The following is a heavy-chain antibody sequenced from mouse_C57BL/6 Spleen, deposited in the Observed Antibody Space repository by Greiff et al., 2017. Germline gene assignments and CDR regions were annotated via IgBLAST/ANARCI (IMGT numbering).Heavy chain of an antibody. V-gene: IGHV5-17*01. J-gene: IGHJ2*01. CDR1: GFTFSDYG. Sequence: EVKLVESGGGLVKPGGSLKLSCAASGFTFSDYGMLWVRQAPEKGLEWVAYISSGSSTIYYADTVKGRFTISRDNAKNTLFLQMTSLRSEDTAMYYCARGGTKYYFDYWGQGTTLTVSS. CDR2: ISSGSSTI. CDR3: ARGGTKYYFDY. D-gene: IGHD3-3*01.